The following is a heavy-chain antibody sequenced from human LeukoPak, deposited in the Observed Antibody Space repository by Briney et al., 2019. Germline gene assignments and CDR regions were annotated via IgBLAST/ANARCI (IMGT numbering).Heavy chain of an antibody. D-gene: IGHD2-15*01. J-gene: IGHJ4*02. Sequence: PGRSLRLSCAASGFTFSSYGMHWVRQAPGKGLEWVAVISYDGSNKYYADSVKGRFTISRDNSKNTLYLQMNSLGAEDTAVYYCAKDGGLLLDYWGQGTLVTVSS. CDR2: ISYDGSNK. CDR3: AKDGGLLLDY. V-gene: IGHV3-30*18. CDR1: GFTFSSYG.